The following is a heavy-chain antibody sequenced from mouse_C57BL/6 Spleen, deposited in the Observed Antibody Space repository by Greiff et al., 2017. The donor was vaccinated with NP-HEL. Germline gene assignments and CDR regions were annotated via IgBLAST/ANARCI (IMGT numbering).Heavy chain of an antibody. J-gene: IGHJ1*03. V-gene: IGHV1-42*01. CDR3: ARGITTVVDWYFDV. Sequence: EVQLQQSGPELVKPGASVKISCKASGYSFTGYYMNWVKQSPEKSLEWIGEINPSTGGTTYNQKFKAKATLTVDKSSSTAYMQLKSLTSEDSAVYYGARGITTVVDWYFDVWGTGNTVTVSS. CDR1: GYSFTGYY. CDR2: INPSTGGT. D-gene: IGHD1-1*01.